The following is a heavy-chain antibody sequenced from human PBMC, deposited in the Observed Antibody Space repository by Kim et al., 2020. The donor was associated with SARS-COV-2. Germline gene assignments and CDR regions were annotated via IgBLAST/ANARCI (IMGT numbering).Heavy chain of an antibody. CDR1: GFTFSDHY. V-gene: IGHV3-72*01. J-gene: IGHJ4*02. Sequence: GGSLRLSCAASGFTFSDHYMDWVRQAPGKGLEWVGRTRNKANSYTTEYAASVKGRFTISRDDSKNSLYLQMNSLKTEDTAVYYCATYSGSYYLLWGQGTLVTVSS. CDR2: TRNKANSYTT. D-gene: IGHD1-26*01. CDR3: ATYSGSYYLL.